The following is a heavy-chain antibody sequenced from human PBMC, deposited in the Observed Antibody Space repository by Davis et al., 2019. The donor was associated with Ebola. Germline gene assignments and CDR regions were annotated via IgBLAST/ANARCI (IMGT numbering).Heavy chain of an antibody. CDR1: GGTFSSYA. CDR3: ARAYGDLDY. CDR2: MNLNSGNV. Sequence: ASVKVSCKASGGTFSSYAISWVRQAPGQGLEWMGWMNLNSGNVGFAQKFQGRVTLTRDTSIRTAYMELSGLRSEDTAVYYCARAYGDLDYWGQGTLVTVSS. V-gene: IGHV1-8*02. J-gene: IGHJ4*02. D-gene: IGHD4-17*01.